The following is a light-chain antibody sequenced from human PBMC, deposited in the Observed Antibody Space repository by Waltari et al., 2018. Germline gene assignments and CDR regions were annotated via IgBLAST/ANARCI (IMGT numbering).Light chain of an antibody. CDR2: KAS. CDR3: QQYNSYPLT. J-gene: IGKJ4*01. CDR1: QSLISW. Sequence: DIQMTQSPSTLSASVGDRVTITCRASQSLISWLAWYQKKPGKAPKLLIYKASTLESGVTSRFSGSGSGTEFTLTISSLQPDDFATYYCQQYNSYPLTFGGGTKVEIK. V-gene: IGKV1-5*03.